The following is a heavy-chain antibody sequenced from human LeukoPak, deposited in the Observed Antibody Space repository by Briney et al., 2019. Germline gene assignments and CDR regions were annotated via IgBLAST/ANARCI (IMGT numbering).Heavy chain of an antibody. CDR3: ASSGSSDYGDYSFSDY. CDR2: INHSGST. CDR1: GGSFSGYY. J-gene: IGHJ4*02. V-gene: IGHV4-34*01. D-gene: IGHD4-17*01. Sequence: SETLSLTCAVYGGSFSGYYWSWIRQPPGKGLEWIGEINHSGSTNYNPSLKSRVTMSVDTSKNQFSLKLSSVTAADTAVYYCASSGSSDYGDYSFSDYWGQGTLVTVSS.